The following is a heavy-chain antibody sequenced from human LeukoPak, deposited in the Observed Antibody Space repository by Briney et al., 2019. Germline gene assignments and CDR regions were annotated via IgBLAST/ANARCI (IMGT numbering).Heavy chain of an antibody. J-gene: IGHJ6*02. CDR3: ASYLLDGGRGPYGMDV. CDR1: GYTFTSYG. CDR2: ISAYNGNT. Sequence: GASVKVSCKASGYTFTSYGISWVRQAPGQGLEWMGWISAYNGNTNYAQKLQGRVTMTTDTSTSTAYMELRSLRSDDTAVYYCASYLLDGGRGPYGMDVWGQGTTVTVSS. V-gene: IGHV1-18*01. D-gene: IGHD1-26*01.